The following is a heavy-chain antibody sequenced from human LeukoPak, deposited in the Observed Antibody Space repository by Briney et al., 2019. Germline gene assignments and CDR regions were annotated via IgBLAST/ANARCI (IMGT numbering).Heavy chain of an antibody. CDR1: GYTFTGYY. CDR3: ATDGLRLGELSLSNYYYYMDV. Sequence: ASVKVSCKASGYTFTGYYMHWVRQAPGKGLEWMGGFDPEDGETIYAQKFQGRVTMTEDTSIDTAYMELSSLRSEDTAVYYCATDGLRLGELSLSNYYYYMDVWGKGTTVTVSS. V-gene: IGHV1-24*01. J-gene: IGHJ6*03. D-gene: IGHD3-16*02. CDR2: FDPEDGET.